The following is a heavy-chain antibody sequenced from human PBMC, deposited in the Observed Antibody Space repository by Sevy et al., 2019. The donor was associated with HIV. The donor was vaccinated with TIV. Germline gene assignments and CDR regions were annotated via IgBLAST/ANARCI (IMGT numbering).Heavy chain of an antibody. J-gene: IGHJ4*02. V-gene: IGHV3-48*03. CDR1: GFPFSSYE. Sequence: GGSLRLSCAASGFPFSSYEMNWVRQAPGRGLEWISYISNTGNTISYSDSVRGRFTVSRDNAKNSLFRHMNSLRAEDTETYYCARDLPPSATTVAHFDYWGRGTLVTVSS. CDR2: ISNTGNTI. CDR3: ARDLPPSATTVAHFDY. D-gene: IGHD4-17*01.